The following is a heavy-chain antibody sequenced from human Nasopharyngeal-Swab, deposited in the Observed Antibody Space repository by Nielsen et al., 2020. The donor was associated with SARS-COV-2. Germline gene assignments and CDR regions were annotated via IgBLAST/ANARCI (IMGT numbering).Heavy chain of an antibody. V-gene: IGHV1-8*01. D-gene: IGHD2-2*01. J-gene: IGHJ5*02. CDR3: ARGWDEYPKGRFDP. CDR2: MNPNSGNT. Sequence: ASVQVSCKASGYTFPSSDINCLRPAAGQGLAWMGWMNPNSGNTGYAHKFQGRVAMTRNTSISTAYMELSSLKSEDTAIYYCARGWDEYPKGRFDPWGQGTRVTVSS. CDR1: GYTFPSSD.